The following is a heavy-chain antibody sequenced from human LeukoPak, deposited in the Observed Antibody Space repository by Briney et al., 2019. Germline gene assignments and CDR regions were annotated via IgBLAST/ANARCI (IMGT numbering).Heavy chain of an antibody. V-gene: IGHV3-23*01. Sequence: GGSLRLSCITSDFIFSAFWMSWVRQAPGKGLEWVSAISGSGGSTYYADSVKGRFTISRDNSKNTLYLQMNSLRAEDTAVYYCARAPAYSSSWYGGGGYWGQGTLVTVSS. CDR1: DFIFSAFW. D-gene: IGHD6-13*01. J-gene: IGHJ4*02. CDR3: ARAPAYSSSWYGGGGY. CDR2: ISGSGGST.